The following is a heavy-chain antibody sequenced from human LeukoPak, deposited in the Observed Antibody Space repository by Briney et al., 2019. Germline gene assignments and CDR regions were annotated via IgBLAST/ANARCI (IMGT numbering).Heavy chain of an antibody. J-gene: IGHJ4*02. CDR3: ARGPLTGRWPDMGFDY. CDR2: ISYDGSNK. V-gene: IGHV3-30-3*01. D-gene: IGHD5-24*01. Sequence: GGSLRLSCAASGFTFSSYAMHWVRQAPGKGLEWVAVISYDGSNKYYADSVKGRFTISRDNSKNTLYLQMNSLRAEDTAVYYCARGPLTGRWPDMGFDYWGQGTLVTVSS. CDR1: GFTFSSYA.